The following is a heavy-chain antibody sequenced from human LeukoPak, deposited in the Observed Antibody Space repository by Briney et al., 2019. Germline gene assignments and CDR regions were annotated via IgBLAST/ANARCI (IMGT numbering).Heavy chain of an antibody. Sequence: PGRSLRLSCAASGFTFSSYAMHWVRQAPGKGLEWVAVISYDGSNKYYADSVKGRFTISRDNSKNTLYLQMNSLRAEDTAVYYCARVRAGYDDYWGQGTLVTVSS. CDR1: GFTFSSYA. CDR3: ARVRAGYDDY. CDR2: ISYDGSNK. D-gene: IGHD2-2*01. V-gene: IGHV3-30-3*01. J-gene: IGHJ4*02.